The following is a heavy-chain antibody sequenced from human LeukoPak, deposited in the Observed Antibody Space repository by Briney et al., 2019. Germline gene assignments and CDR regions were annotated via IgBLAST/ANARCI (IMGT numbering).Heavy chain of an antibody. CDR2: IYYTGNT. V-gene: IGHV4-39*07. J-gene: IGHJ4*02. CDR3: ARARRYYYGSIDY. Sequence: SETLSLTCTVSGDSISSSGYYWGWVRQPPGKGLVWIGSIYYTGNTYYNPSLKSRVTISLDTSKNQFSLKLSSMTAADTAVYSCARARRYYYGSIDYWGQGTLVTVSS. D-gene: IGHD3-10*01. CDR1: GDSISSSGYY.